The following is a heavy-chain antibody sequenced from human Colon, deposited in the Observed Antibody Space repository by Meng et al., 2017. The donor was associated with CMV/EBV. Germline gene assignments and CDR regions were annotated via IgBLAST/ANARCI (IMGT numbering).Heavy chain of an antibody. CDR3: GRVRNRDWDFEP. Sequence: SGCSINSSVYYWGWIRQPPGKGLEWIASIHYTGSSYYIPSLKSRVTISVDTSKNQFSLTLSSVTAADTAVYYCGRVRNRDWDFEPWGRGTLVTVSS. CDR1: GCSINSSVYY. V-gene: IGHV4-39*07. CDR2: IHYTGSS. J-gene: IGHJ2*01.